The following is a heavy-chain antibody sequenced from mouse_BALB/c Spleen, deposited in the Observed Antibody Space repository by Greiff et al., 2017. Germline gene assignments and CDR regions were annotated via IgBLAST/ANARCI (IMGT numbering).Heavy chain of an antibody. CDR2: IYPGDGDT. J-gene: IGHJ2*01. V-gene: IGHV1-82*01. CDR3: AREDTTPFDY. CDR1: GYAFSSSW. Sequence: VQVVESGPELVKPGASVKISCKASGYAFSSSWMNWVKQRPGQGLEWIGRIYPGDGDTNYNGKFKGKATLTADKSSSTAYMQLSSLTSVDSAVYFCAREDTTPFDYWGQGTTLTVSS. D-gene: IGHD1-1*01.